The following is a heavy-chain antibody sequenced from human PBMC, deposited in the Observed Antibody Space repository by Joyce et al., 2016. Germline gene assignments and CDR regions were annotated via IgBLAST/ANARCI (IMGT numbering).Heavy chain of an antibody. J-gene: IGHJ4*02. CDR3: ARVGRTGYTCDY. Sequence: EVQLVESGGGLVQPGGSLRLSCAASGFSFNTYSINWVLQAPGKGLEWLSYISASSGTIDYADSVKGRFTISRDNAKNSVYLQMNSLRDEDTAVYYCARVGRTGYTCDYWGQGTLVTVSS. CDR2: ISASSGTI. D-gene: IGHD5-24*01. V-gene: IGHV3-48*02. CDR1: GFSFNTYS.